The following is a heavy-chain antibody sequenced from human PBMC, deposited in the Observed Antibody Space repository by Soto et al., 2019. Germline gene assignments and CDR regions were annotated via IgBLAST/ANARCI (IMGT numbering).Heavy chain of an antibody. J-gene: IGHJ1*01. CDR3: ARAVDYYDSSGYYTHEYFQH. Sequence: QVQLVQSGAEVKKPGASVKVSCKASGYTFTSYGISWVRQAPGQGLEWMGWISAYNGNTNYAQKIQGRVTMTTDTSTSTAYMELRSLRSDDTAVYYCARAVDYYDSSGYYTHEYFQHWGQGTLVTVS. V-gene: IGHV1-18*01. CDR1: GYTFTSYG. D-gene: IGHD3-22*01. CDR2: ISAYNGNT.